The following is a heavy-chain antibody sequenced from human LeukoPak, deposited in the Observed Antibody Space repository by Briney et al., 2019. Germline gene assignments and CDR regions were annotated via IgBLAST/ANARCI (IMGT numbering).Heavy chain of an antibody. CDR1: DDSITMYY. CDR2: IYTSGST. V-gene: IGHV4-4*07. J-gene: IGHJ5*02. Sequence: SETLSLTCTVSDDSITMYYWSWIRQPAGKGLEWIGRIYTSGSTNYNPSLKSRVTISVDTSKNQFSLKLSSVTAADTAVYYCARDGGGTWGLNWFDPWGQGTLVTVSS. CDR3: ARDGGGTWGLNWFDP. D-gene: IGHD3-16*01.